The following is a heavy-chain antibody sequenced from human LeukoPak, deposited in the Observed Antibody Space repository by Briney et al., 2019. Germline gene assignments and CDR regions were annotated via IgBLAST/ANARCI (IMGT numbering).Heavy chain of an antibody. D-gene: IGHD3-22*01. Sequence: ASVKVSCKASGYTFTSYGISWVRQAPGQGLEWMGWISAYNSSTNYAQKLQGRVTMTTDTSTSTAYMELRSLRSDDTAVYYCARDVNILYYYDSSGYATPFDYWGQGTLVTVSS. CDR2: ISAYNSST. CDR3: ARDVNILYYYDSSGYATPFDY. V-gene: IGHV1-18*01. J-gene: IGHJ4*02. CDR1: GYTFTSYG.